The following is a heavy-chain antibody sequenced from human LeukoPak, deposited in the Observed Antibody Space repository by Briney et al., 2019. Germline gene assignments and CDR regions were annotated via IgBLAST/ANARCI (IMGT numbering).Heavy chain of an antibody. CDR3: ASIKGWDYDSSGSDYYYYYMDV. D-gene: IGHD3-22*01. Sequence: PSETLSLTCTVSYGSISDISYYWGWIRQPPGKGLEWIGSIYYSGRTYYNSSLKSRVTISVDTSKNQFSLKVSSVTAADTAVYYCASIKGWDYDSSGSDYYYYYMDVWGKGTTVTISS. V-gene: IGHV4-39*01. J-gene: IGHJ6*03. CDR1: YGSISDISYY. CDR2: IYYSGRT.